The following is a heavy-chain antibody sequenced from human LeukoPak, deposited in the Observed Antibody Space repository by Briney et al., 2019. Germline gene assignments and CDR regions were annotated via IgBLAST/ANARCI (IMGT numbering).Heavy chain of an antibody. Sequence: TVKVSCKASGGTFSSYAISWVRQAPGQGLEWMGGIIPIFGTANYAQKFQGRVTITADESTSTAYMELSSLRSEDTAVYYCARFLGLSGPNWFDPWGQGTLVTVSS. CDR2: IIPIFGTA. V-gene: IGHV1-69*13. J-gene: IGHJ5*02. CDR1: GGTFSSYA. D-gene: IGHD3/OR15-3a*01. CDR3: ARFLGLSGPNWFDP.